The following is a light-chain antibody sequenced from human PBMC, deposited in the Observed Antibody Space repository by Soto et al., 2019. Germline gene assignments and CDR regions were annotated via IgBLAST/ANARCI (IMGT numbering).Light chain of an antibody. CDR2: GAS. CDR1: RSVSSH. Sequence: EIVMTQYPDTLFVSLGEGATLSCRSSRSVSSHLAWYQHKPGQAPRLLIYGASTRASGIPARFSGSGSETDFTLTISSLQSEDSAVYYCQQYHNWPPITFGQGRRLEIK. V-gene: IGKV3-15*01. J-gene: IGKJ5*01. CDR3: QQYHNWPPIT.